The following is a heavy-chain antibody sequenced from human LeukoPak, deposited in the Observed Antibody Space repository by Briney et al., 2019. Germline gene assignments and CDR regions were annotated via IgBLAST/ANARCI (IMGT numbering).Heavy chain of an antibody. V-gene: IGHV1-18*01. J-gene: IGHJ4*02. D-gene: IGHD3-16*01. Sequence: GASVKVSCKASGYTFTSYDINWVRQATGQGLEWMGWISAYNGNTNYAQNLQGRLTMTTDTSTSTAYMELRSLRSDDTAVYYCARDGQFGGAPRYWGQGTLVTVSS. CDR2: ISAYNGNT. CDR3: ARDGQFGGAPRY. CDR1: GYTFTSYD.